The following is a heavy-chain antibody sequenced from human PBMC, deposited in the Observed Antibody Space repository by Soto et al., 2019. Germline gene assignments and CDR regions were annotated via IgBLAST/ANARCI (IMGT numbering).Heavy chain of an antibody. CDR1: GYTFTGYY. CDR3: ARLSYYYDGSDRVDY. Sequence: ASVKVSCKASGYTFTGYYMHWVRQAPGQGLEWMGWINPNSGGTNYAQKFQGRVTMTRDTSISTAYMELSRLRSDDTAVYYCARLSYYYDGSDRVDYLGQGTLVTVSS. CDR2: INPNSGGT. V-gene: IGHV1-2*02. D-gene: IGHD3-22*01. J-gene: IGHJ4*02.